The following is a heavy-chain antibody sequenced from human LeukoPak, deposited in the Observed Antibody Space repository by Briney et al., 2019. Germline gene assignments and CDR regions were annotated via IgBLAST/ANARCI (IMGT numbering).Heavy chain of an antibody. CDR3: TTRGYSYA. V-gene: IGHV3-15*01. D-gene: IGHD5-18*01. J-gene: IGHJ5*02. CDR2: IKSKTDGGTT. CDR1: GFIFSDAW. Sequence: GESLRVSCAASGFIFSDAWMNWVRQAPGKGLEWVGRIKSKTDGGTTDYSAPVKGRFTISRDDSKNTLFLQMHSLRTDDTAVYYCTTRGYSYAWGQGTLVTVSS.